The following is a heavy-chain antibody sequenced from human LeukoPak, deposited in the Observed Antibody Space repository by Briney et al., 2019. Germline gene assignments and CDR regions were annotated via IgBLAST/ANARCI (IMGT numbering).Heavy chain of an antibody. V-gene: IGHV3-23*01. CDR3: AKNGDRGAFCTGGTCYPYFYYYMDV. CDR2: ISSTGGTT. CDR1: GGSFSGYY. J-gene: IGHJ6*03. D-gene: IGHD2-15*01. Sequence: PSETLSLTCAVYGGSFSGYYRSWIRQPPGKGLEWVSSISSTGGTTYYADSVKGRFTISRDNSKDTLYLQMSSLRAEDTAIYYCAKNGDRGAFCTGGTCYPYFYYYMDVWGKGTTVTI.